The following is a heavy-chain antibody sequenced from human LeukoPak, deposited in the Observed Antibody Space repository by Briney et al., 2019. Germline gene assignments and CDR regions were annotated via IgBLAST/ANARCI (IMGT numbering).Heavy chain of an antibody. D-gene: IGHD2-15*01. CDR3: VRDRGYCSGGTCYALWDY. J-gene: IGHJ4*02. Sequence: GGSLRLSCAASGFTFSSYSMNWVRQAPGKGLEWVAHIKEDGGEKHYVDPVKGRFTISRDNAKNSLYLQINSLRAEDTAMYYCVRDRGYCSGGTCYALWDYWGQGTLVTVSS. V-gene: IGHV3-7*01. CDR1: GFTFSSYS. CDR2: IKEDGGEK.